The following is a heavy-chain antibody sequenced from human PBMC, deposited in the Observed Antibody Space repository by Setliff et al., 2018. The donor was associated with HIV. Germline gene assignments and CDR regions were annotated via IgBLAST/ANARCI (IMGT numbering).Heavy chain of an antibody. Sequence: SETLSLTCAVSGYSISSGYYWGWIRQPPGKGLEWIGSIYHSGSTYYNPSLKSRVTISVDTSKNQFSLKLSSVTAADTAVYFCARGPPGKIEAAGRGSYYMDVWGKGTTVTVSS. CDR2: IYHSGST. CDR3: ARGPPGKIEAAGRGSYYMDV. D-gene: IGHD6-13*01. CDR1: GYSISSGYY. V-gene: IGHV4-38-2*01. J-gene: IGHJ6*03.